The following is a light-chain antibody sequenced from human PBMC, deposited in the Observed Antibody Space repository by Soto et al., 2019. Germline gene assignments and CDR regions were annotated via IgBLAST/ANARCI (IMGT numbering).Light chain of an antibody. V-gene: IGKV3-20*01. Sequence: EIVLTQSPGTLSLSPGERATLSCRASQSVSSSYLAWYQQKPGQAPRLLIYGASSRAPGIPDRFSGSGSGTEFTLTISRLEPEDFAVYYCQQYGSSPGYTFGQGTKLEIK. CDR1: QSVSSSY. CDR3: QQYGSSPGYT. CDR2: GAS. J-gene: IGKJ2*01.